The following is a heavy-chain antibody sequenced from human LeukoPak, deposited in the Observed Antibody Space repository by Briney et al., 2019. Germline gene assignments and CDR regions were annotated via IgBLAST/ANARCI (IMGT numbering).Heavy chain of an antibody. D-gene: IGHD2-2*01. Sequence: GGSLRLPCAASGFTFSSYGMHWVRQAPGKGLEWVAFIRYDGSNKYYADSVKGRFTISRDNSKNTLYLQMNSLRAEDTAVYYRAKDSCSSTSCYAFYYGMDVWGQGTTVTVSS. CDR1: GFTFSSYG. J-gene: IGHJ6*02. CDR2: IRYDGSNK. CDR3: AKDSCSSTSCYAFYYGMDV. V-gene: IGHV3-30*02.